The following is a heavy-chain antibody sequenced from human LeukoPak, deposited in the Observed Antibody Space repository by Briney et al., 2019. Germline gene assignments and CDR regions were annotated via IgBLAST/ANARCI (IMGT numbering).Heavy chain of an antibody. CDR2: ISGSGGST. CDR3: AKEHYYDSSGYPEYFDC. CDR1: GFTFSSYA. D-gene: IGHD3-22*01. J-gene: IGHJ4*02. V-gene: IGHV3-23*01. Sequence: GASLRLSCAASGFTFSSYAMSWVRQAPGKGLEWVSAISGSGGSTYYADSVKGRFTISRDNSKNTLYLQMNSLRAEDTAVYYCAKEHYYDSSGYPEYFDCWGQGTLATVSS.